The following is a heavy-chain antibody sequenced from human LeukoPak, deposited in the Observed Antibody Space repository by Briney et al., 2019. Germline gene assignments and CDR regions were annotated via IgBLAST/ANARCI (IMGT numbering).Heavy chain of an antibody. CDR3: AKISRGVRSPGDY. Sequence: QPGGSLRLSCAASGFTFSSYGMHWVRQAPGKGLEWVAVISYDGSNKYYADSVKGRFTISRDNSKNTLYLQMNSLRAEDTAVYYCAKISRGVRSPGDYWGQGTLVTVSS. CDR2: ISYDGSNK. J-gene: IGHJ4*02. V-gene: IGHV3-30*18. CDR1: GFTFSSYG. D-gene: IGHD3-10*01.